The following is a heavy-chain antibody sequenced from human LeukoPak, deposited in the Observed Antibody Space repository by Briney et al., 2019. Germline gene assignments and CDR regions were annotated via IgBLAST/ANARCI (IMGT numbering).Heavy chain of an antibody. D-gene: IGHD3-16*01. CDR3: ARANEITFGGVSYFDY. CDR1: GYTFTSYG. CDR2: ISAYNGNT. Sequence: GASVKVSCKVSGYTFTSYGISWVRQAPGQGLEWMGWISAYNGNTNYAQKLQGRVTMTTDTSTSTAYMELRSLRSDDTAVYYCARANEITFGGVSYFDYWGQGTLVTVSS. V-gene: IGHV1-18*01. J-gene: IGHJ4*02.